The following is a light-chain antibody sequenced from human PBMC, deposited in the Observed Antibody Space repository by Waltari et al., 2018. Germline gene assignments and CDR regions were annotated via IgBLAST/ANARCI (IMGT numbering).Light chain of an antibody. J-gene: IGLJ3*02. V-gene: IGLV2-14*03. CDR1: ISDVGGFTS. CDR3: SSQSTNSVVL. Sequence: QSALTQPASVSGSPGQSITISCTGTISDVGGFTSVPWYQVHPGQAPSVMIYDVINRPSGVSDRFSASKSGNTASLTISGLQAEDEGDYYCSSQSTNSVVLFGGGTKLTVL. CDR2: DVI.